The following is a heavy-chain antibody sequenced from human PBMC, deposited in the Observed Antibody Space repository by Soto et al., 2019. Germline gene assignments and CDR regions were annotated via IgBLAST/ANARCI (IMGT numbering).Heavy chain of an antibody. J-gene: IGHJ3*02. Sequence: ASVKVSCKASGYTFTSYGISWVRQAPGQGLEWMGWISAYNGNTNYAQKLQGRVTMTTDTSTSTAYMELRSLRSDDTAVYYCAGRRYCTNGVCYTAFDIWGQGTMVTVSS. V-gene: IGHV1-18*01. CDR2: ISAYNGNT. CDR3: AGRRYCTNGVCYTAFDI. CDR1: GYTFTSYG. D-gene: IGHD2-8*01.